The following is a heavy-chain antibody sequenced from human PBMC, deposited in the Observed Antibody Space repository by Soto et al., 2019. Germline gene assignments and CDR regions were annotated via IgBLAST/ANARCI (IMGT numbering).Heavy chain of an antibody. Sequence: QMQLVQSGPEVKKPGTSVKVSCKASGFTFTSSAVQWVRQARGQRLEWIGWIVVGSGNTNYAQKFQERVTITRDMSTSTAYMELSSLRSEDTAVYYCAAAPYDYVGGSYRYRNAFDIWGQGTMVTVSS. CDR3: AAAPYDYVGGSYRYRNAFDI. D-gene: IGHD3-16*02. CDR1: GFTFTSSA. CDR2: IVVGSGNT. V-gene: IGHV1-58*01. J-gene: IGHJ3*02.